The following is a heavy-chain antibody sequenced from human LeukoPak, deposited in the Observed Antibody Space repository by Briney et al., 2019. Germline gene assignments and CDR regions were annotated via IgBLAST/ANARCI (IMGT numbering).Heavy chain of an antibody. CDR3: ARELVVDTYGMDV. J-gene: IGHJ6*02. CDR2: INPSGGST. D-gene: IGHD3-22*01. Sequence: ASVKVSFKASGYTFTSYYMHWVRQAPGQGLEWMGIINPSGGSTSYAQKFQGRVTMTRDTSTSTVYMELSSLRSEDTAVYYCARELVVDTYGMDVWGQGTTVTVSS. CDR1: GYTFTSYY. V-gene: IGHV1-46*01.